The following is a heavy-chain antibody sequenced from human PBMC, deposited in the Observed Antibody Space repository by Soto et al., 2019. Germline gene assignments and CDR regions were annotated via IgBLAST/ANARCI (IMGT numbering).Heavy chain of an antibody. CDR1: GGSISSGGYY. CDR2: IYYSGST. CDR3: ATSTDSSGYCLDY. J-gene: IGHJ4*02. D-gene: IGHD3-22*01. V-gene: IGHV4-31*03. Sequence: TLSLTCTVSGGSISSGGYYWSWIRQHPGKGLEWIGYIYYSGSTYYNPSLKSRVTISVDTSKNQFSLKLSSVTAADTAVYYCATSTDSSGYCLDYWGQGTLVTVSS.